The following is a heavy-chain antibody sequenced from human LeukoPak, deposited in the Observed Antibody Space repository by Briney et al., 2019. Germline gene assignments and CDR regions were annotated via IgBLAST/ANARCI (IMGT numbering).Heavy chain of an antibody. CDR3: ARGSSVVGLD. CDR1: GFKFSSYS. V-gene: IGHV3-74*01. CDR2: INGDGSST. D-gene: IGHD2-15*01. Sequence: GGSLRLSCAASGFKFSSYSMNWVRQAPGKGLVWVSRINGDGSSTSYADSVKGRFTNSRDSAKNTLYLQMNSLRAEDTAVYYCARGSSVVGLDWGQGTLVTVSS. J-gene: IGHJ4*02.